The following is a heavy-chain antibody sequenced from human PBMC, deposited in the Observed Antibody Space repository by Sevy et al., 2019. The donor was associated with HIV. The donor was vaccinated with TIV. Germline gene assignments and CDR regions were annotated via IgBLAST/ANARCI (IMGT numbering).Heavy chain of an antibody. CDR1: GFTFSSYA. CDR2: ISSRGGST. CDR3: AKAGVAVAGTFDLFYFDY. Sequence: VGSLRLSCAASGFTFSSYAMSWVRQAPGKGLEWVSTISSRGGSTYYADSVKGRFTISRDNSKNTLSLLMNSLRAEDMALYYCAKAGVAVAGTFDLFYFDYWGQGTLVTVSS. V-gene: IGHV3-23*01. D-gene: IGHD6-19*01. J-gene: IGHJ4*02.